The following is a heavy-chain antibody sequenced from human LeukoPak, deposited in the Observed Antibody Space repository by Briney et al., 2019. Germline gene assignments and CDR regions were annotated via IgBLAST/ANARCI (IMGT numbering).Heavy chain of an antibody. CDR1: GGSISSYY. Sequence: SETLSLTCTVSGGSISSYYWSWIRQPPGKGLEWIGYIYYSGSTNYNPSLKSRVTISVDTSKNQFSLKLSSVTAADTAVYYCARHRCSGGSCYSDYWGQGTLVTVSS. J-gene: IGHJ4*02. CDR2: IYYSGST. V-gene: IGHV4-59*08. CDR3: ARHRCSGGSCYSDY. D-gene: IGHD2-15*01.